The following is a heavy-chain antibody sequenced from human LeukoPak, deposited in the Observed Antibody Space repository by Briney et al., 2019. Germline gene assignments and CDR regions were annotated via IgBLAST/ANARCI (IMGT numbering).Heavy chain of an antibody. CDR1: GFTFDDDA. V-gene: IGHV3-9*01. D-gene: IGHD3-10*01. Sequence: GGSLRLSCAASGFTFDDDAMHWVRLAPGKGLEWVSGRSWNSGSIGYADSVKGRFTISRDNAKNPLYLQMNSLSAEDTALYYCAKGMWGSGSYYNVQADYWGQGPLVTVSS. J-gene: IGHJ4*02. CDR2: RSWNSGSI. CDR3: AKGMWGSGSYYNVQADY.